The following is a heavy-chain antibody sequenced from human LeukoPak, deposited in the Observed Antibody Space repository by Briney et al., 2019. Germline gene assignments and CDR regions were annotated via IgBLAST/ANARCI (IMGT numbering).Heavy chain of an antibody. D-gene: IGHD3-9*01. CDR3: ARGLLRYLSFGAFDI. V-gene: IGHV1-46*01. CDR2: INPSGGST. Sequence: GASVKVSCKASGYTFTSYYMHWVRQAPGQGLEWMGIINPSGGSTSYAQKFQGRVTMTRDTSTSTVYMELSSLRSEDTAVYYCARGLLRYLSFGAFDIWGQGTMVTVSS. CDR1: GYTFTSYY. J-gene: IGHJ3*02.